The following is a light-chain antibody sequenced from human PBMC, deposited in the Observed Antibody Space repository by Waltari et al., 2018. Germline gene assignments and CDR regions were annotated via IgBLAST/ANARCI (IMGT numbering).Light chain of an antibody. J-gene: IGLJ1*01. V-gene: IGLV2-11*01. CDR3: CSYAVTSSSYV. Sequence: QSVLTQPPSVSGSPGHSVTISCTGTSSDVGGYDFVSWYQQDPGKAPKLLIFDLTKRPSGVPSRFSASKSGNTASLTISGLQAEDEADYYCCSYAVTSSSYVFGGGTKVIV. CDR1: SSDVGGYDF. CDR2: DLT.